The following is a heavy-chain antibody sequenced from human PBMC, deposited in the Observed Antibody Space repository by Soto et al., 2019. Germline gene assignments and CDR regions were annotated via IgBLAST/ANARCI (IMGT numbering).Heavy chain of an antibody. CDR2: INQDGSEK. J-gene: IGHJ4*02. CDR1: GFTFSSYW. Sequence: GGSLRLSCAASGFTFSSYWMTWVRQAPGKGLEWVANINQDGSEKYYMDSMKGRFTISRDNAKNSLLLQLNSLRAEDTAVYYCARVNPLYAIDYWGQGTLVTVSS. V-gene: IGHV3-7*03. CDR3: ARVNPLYAIDY. D-gene: IGHD2-8*01.